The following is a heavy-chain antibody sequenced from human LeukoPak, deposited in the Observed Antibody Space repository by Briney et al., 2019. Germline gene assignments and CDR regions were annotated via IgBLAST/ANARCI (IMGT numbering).Heavy chain of an antibody. D-gene: IGHD6-13*01. Sequence: SETLSLTCAVYGGSFSGYYWSWIRQPPGKGLEWIGSIYHSGSTYYNPSLKSRVTISVDTSKNQFSLKLSSVTAADTAVYYCARHGVAAAVDPWGQGTLVTVSS. V-gene: IGHV4-34*01. J-gene: IGHJ5*02. CDR3: ARHGVAAAVDP. CDR2: IYHSGST. CDR1: GGSFSGYY.